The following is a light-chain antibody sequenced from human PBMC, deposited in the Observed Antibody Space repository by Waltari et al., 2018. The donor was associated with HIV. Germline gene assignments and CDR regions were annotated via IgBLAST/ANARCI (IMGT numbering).Light chain of an antibody. Sequence: QSVLTQPPSAPGTPRPRLTISCSGSRSNIGRNYVHWYPQPPGTAPKLLIYTNNQRPSGVPDRFSGSKSGTSASLAISGLRSEDEADYYCAAWNDRLSGYVFGTGTKVTV. CDR1: RSNIGRNY. J-gene: IGLJ1*01. CDR3: AAWNDRLSGYV. CDR2: TNN. V-gene: IGLV1-47*01.